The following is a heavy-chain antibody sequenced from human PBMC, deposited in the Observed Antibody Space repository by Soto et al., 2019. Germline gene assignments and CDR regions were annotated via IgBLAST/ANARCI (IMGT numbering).Heavy chain of an antibody. J-gene: IGHJ4*02. D-gene: IGHD4-17*01. V-gene: IGHV1-18*04. CDR3: ARRYGDPSSAAGFDK. Sequence: ASVKVSCKASCYSFTDYGIHWVRQAPGQGLEWVGWISTYNGRTNYVEKLQGRVTMTTDTSTTTVYMDLRSLRYDDTAVYYCARRYGDPSSAAGFDKWGQGTLVTVSS. CDR2: ISTYNGRT. CDR1: CYSFTDYG.